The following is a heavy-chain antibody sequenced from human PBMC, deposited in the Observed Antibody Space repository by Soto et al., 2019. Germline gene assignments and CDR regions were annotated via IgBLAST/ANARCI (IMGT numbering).Heavy chain of an antibody. CDR1: GFTFKTNW. CDR3: ARDIRVGLAGPRV. V-gene: IGHV3-74*01. J-gene: IGHJ4*02. Sequence: EVQLVESGGGLVQPGGSLRLSCVASGFTFKTNWMHWIRQGPGKGLLWVSRINGDGTITTYADAVRGRFTVSRDNAKNTMFLQMNSLSAEDTGTYYCARDIRVGLAGPRVWGQGNLVLVSS. D-gene: IGHD1-26*01. CDR2: INGDGTIT.